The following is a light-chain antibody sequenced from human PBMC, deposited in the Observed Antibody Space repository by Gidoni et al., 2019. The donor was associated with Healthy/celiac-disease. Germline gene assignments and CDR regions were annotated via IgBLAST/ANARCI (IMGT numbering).Light chain of an antibody. V-gene: IGKV1-33*01. CDR2: DAS. CDR3: QQYDNRPT. J-gene: IGKJ4*01. Sequence: DIQMTQSPSSLSASVGDRVTITCQASQDISNDLNWYQQKPGKAPKLLIYDASNLETGVPSRFSGSGSGTDFTFTISSLQPEDIATYYCQQYDNRPTFGGGTKVEIK. CDR1: QDISND.